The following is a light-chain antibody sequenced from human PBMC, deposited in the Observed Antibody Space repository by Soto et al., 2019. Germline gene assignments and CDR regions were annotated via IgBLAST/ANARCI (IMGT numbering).Light chain of an antibody. CDR3: SSYAGSNIVV. CDR1: SSDVGGYNF. J-gene: IGLJ2*01. CDR2: EVS. Sequence: QSALTQPPSASGSPGQSVTISCTGTSSDVGGYNFGSWYQQHPGKAPKLMIYEVSERPSGVPDRFSGSKSGNTASLTVSGLQAEDEADYYCSSYAGSNIVVFGGGTKLTVL. V-gene: IGLV2-8*01.